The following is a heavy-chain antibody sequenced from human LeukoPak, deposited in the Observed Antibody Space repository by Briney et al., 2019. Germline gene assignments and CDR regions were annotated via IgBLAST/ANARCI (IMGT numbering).Heavy chain of an antibody. CDR1: GYTFTGYY. D-gene: IGHD2-21*02. J-gene: IGHJ3*02. V-gene: IGHV1-2*04. CDR3: ARDSPQYCGGDCYSDDAFDI. Sequence: ASVKVSCNTSGYTFTGYYIHWVRQAPGRGLEWMGWINPNTGGTNYVQKFQGWVTMTRDTSISTAYMELSRLKSDDTAVYYCARDSPQYCGGDCYSDDAFDIWGQGTMVTVPS. CDR2: INPNTGGT.